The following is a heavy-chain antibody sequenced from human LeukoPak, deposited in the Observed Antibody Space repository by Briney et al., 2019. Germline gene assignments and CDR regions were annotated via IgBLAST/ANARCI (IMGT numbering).Heavy chain of an antibody. CDR1: GFTFSSYA. CDR2: ISSNGGST. CDR3: ARAGSDGYNEYYFDY. Sequence: GGSLRLSCSASGFTFSSYAMHWVRQAPGKGLEYVSAISSNGGSTYYADSVKGRFTISRDNSKNTLYLQMNSLRAEDTAVYYCARAGSDGYNEYYFDYWGQGTLVTVSS. J-gene: IGHJ4*02. V-gene: IGHV3-64*04. D-gene: IGHD5-24*01.